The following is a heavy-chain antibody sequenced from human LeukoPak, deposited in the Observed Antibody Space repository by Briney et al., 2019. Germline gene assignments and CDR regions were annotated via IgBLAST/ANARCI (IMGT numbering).Heavy chain of an antibody. CDR1: GGSFSGYY. D-gene: IGHD5-12*01. V-gene: IGHV4-34*01. CDR2: INHSGST. J-gene: IGHJ3*02. CDR3: ARGGYVGVRAFDI. Sequence: SETLSLTCAVYGGSFSGYYWSWIRQPPGKGLEWIGEINHSGSTNYNPSLKSRVTISVDTSKNQFSLKLSSVTPADTAVYYCARGGYVGVRAFDIWGQGTMVTVSS.